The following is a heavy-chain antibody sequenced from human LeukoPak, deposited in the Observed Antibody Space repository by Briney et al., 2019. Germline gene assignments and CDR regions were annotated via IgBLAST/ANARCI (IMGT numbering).Heavy chain of an antibody. CDR3: ARHVSPYDYVWGSYRPYYFDF. CDR2: IYYSGST. J-gene: IGHJ4*02. D-gene: IGHD3-16*02. Sequence: SETLSLTCTVSGGPISSYYWSWIRQPPGKGLEWIGYIYYSGSTNYNPSLKSRVTISVDTSKNQFSLKLSSVTAADTAVYFCARHVSPYDYVWGSYRPYYFDFWGQGTLVTVSS. CDR1: GGPISSYY. V-gene: IGHV4-59*08.